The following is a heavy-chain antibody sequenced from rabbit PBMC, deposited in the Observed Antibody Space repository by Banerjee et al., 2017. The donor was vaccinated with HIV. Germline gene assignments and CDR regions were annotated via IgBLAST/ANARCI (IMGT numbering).Heavy chain of an antibody. Sequence: QLKESGGGLVQPGGSLKLSCKASGFDFSSYYMSWVRQAPGKGLEWIGYIDPVFGSTYYASWVNGRFTISSHNAQNTLYLQLNSLTAADTATYFCARDPSYDDSGNWDGFDPWGPGTLVTVS. V-gene: IGHV1S7*01. CDR3: ARDPSYDDSGNWDGFDP. J-gene: IGHJ2*01. CDR2: IDPVFGST. CDR1: GFDFSSYY. D-gene: IGHD2-1*01.